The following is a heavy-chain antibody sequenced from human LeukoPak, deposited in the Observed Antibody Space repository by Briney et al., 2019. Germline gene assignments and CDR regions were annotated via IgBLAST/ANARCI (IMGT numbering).Heavy chain of an antibody. CDR2: ISSSSSYI. Sequence: GGSLRLSCAASGFTFDDYAMHWVRQAPGKGLEWVSSISSSSSYIYYADSVKGRFTTSRDNAKNSLYLQMNSLRAEDTAVYYCHVNLDNYYDSSGYYVGYAFDIWGQGTMVTVSS. D-gene: IGHD3-22*01. CDR3: HVNLDNYYDSSGYYVGYAFDI. CDR1: GFTFDDYA. V-gene: IGHV3-21*04. J-gene: IGHJ3*02.